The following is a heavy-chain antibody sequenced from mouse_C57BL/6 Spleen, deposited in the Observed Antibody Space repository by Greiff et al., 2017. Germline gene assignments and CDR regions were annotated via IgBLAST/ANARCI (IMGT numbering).Heavy chain of an antibody. V-gene: IGHV1-26*01. CDR1: GYTFTDYY. Sequence: EVQLQQSGPELVKPGASVKISCKASGYTFTDYYMNWVKQSHGKSLEWIGDINPNNGGTRYNQKFKGKATLTVDKSSSTAYMELRSLTSEDSAVYYCARSVDYFDYWGQGTTLSVSS. CDR2: INPNNGGT. CDR3: ARSVDYFDY. J-gene: IGHJ2*01.